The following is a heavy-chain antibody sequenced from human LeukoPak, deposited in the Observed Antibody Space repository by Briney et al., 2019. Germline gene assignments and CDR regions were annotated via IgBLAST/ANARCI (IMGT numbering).Heavy chain of an antibody. CDR3: ARGANAPPRPRDAFDI. CDR1: GGSISSSSYY. V-gene: IGHV4-39*07. CDR2: IYYSGST. Sequence: PSETLSLTCTVSGGSISSSSYYWGWIRQPPGKGLEWIGSIYYSGSTYYNPSLKSRVTISVDTSKNQFSLKLSSVTAADTAVYYCARGANAPPRPRDAFDIWGQGTMVTVSS. J-gene: IGHJ3*02.